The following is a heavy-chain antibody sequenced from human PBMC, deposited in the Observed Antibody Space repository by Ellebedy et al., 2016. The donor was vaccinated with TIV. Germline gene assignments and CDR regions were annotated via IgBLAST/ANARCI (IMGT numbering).Heavy chain of an antibody. CDR1: GGSISSYY. CDR2: IYYSGST. J-gene: IGHJ6*02. Sequence: SETLSLTCTVSGGSISSYYWSWIRQPPGKGLEWIGYIYYSGSTNYNPSLKSRVTISVDTSKNQFSLKLSSVTAADTAVYYCARDSYGMDVWGQGTTVTVSS. V-gene: IGHV4-59*01. CDR3: ARDSYGMDV.